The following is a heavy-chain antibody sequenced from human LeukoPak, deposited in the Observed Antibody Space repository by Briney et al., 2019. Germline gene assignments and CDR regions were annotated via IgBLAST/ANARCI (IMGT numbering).Heavy chain of an antibody. CDR3: VRGYCSGGTCYLDY. V-gene: IGHV3-33*01. Sequence: GGSLRLSCAASGFTFSSYGMHWVRQAPGKGLEWVAVIWYDGSNKYYADSVKGRFTISRDNSKNTLYLQVNSLRAEDTAVYFCVRGYCSGGTCYLDYWGQGTLVTVSS. J-gene: IGHJ4*02. CDR2: IWYDGSNK. CDR1: GFTFSSYG. D-gene: IGHD2-15*01.